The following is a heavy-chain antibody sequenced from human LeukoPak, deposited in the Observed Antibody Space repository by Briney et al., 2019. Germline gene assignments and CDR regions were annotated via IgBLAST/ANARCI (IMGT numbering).Heavy chain of an antibody. J-gene: IGHJ4*02. D-gene: IGHD3-3*01. CDR2: IKQDGSEK. CDR3: VSGLYDFWSGYAKARGNY. CDR1: GFTFSSYW. Sequence: GGSLRLSCAASGFTFSSYWMSWVRQAPGKGLEWVANIKQDGSEKYYVDSVKGRSTISRDNAKNSLYLQMNSLRAEDTAVYYCVSGLYDFWSGYAKARGNYWGQGTLVTVSS. V-gene: IGHV3-7*01.